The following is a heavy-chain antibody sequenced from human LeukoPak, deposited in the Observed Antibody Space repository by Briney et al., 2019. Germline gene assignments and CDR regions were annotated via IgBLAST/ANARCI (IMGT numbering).Heavy chain of an antibody. CDR2: INPNSGGT. CDR3: ARAACSSTSCYSLNWFDP. J-gene: IGHJ5*02. Sequence: ASVKVSCKASGYTFTSYYMHWVRQAPRQGLEWMGWINPNSGGTNYAQKFQGRVTMTRDTSISTAYMELSRLRSDDTAVYYCARAACSSTSCYSLNWFDPWGQGTLVTVSS. V-gene: IGHV1-2*02. D-gene: IGHD2-2*01. CDR1: GYTFTSYY.